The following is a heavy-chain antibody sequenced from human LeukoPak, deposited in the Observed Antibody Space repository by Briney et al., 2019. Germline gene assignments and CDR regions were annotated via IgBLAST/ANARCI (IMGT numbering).Heavy chain of an antibody. V-gene: IGHV4-34*01. CDR1: GGSFSGYY. D-gene: IGHD5-18*01. Sequence: PSETLSLTCAVYGGSFSGYYWNWIRQPPGKGLEWIGEINHSGSTNYNPSLKSRVTISVDTSKNQFSLKLSSVTAADTAVYYCARGGPFLIQLWDYYFDYWGQGTLVTVSS. CDR2: INHSGST. CDR3: ARGGPFLIQLWDYYFDY. J-gene: IGHJ4*02.